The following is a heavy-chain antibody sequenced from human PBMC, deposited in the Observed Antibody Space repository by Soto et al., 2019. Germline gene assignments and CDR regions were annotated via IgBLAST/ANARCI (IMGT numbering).Heavy chain of an antibody. CDR3: AKEARTVGATGLDY. CDR2: ISYDGIVK. CDR1: GFTFSNYG. V-gene: IGHV3-30*18. D-gene: IGHD1-26*01. J-gene: IGHJ4*02. Sequence: QVQLVESGGGVVQPGRSLRLSCAASGFTFSNYGMHWVRQAPGKGLEWVAVISYDGIVKYYADSVEGRFTISRDNSKKPRYSEKNSPRAEDTSGYYCAKEARTVGATGLDYLGQGTLVTVSS.